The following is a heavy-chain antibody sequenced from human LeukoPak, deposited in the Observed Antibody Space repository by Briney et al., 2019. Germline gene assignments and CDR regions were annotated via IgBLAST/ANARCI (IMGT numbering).Heavy chain of an antibody. CDR2: IWYDGGNK. CDR1: GFTFSAYG. J-gene: IGHJ6*03. Sequence: GRSLRLSCAASGFTFSAYGMHWVRQAPGKGLEWVAIIWYDGGNKYYADSVKGRFTISRDNPKNTLFLQMNSLRVEDTAVYYCAKDGPEIVNAYYYYMDVWGKGTTVTVSS. V-gene: IGHV3-33*06. CDR3: AKDGPEIVNAYYYYMDV. D-gene: IGHD5-24*01.